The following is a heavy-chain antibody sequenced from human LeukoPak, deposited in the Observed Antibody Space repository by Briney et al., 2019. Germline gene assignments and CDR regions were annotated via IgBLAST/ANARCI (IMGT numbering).Heavy chain of an antibody. CDR3: ARRTYYYDSSGYHFDY. J-gene: IGHJ4*02. D-gene: IGHD3-22*01. Sequence: GESLKISCKGPGYSFTSYWIGWVRQTPGKGLEWMGIIYPGDSDTRYSPSFQGQVTISADKSISTAYLQWSSLKASDTAMYYCARRTYYYDSSGYHFDYWGQGTLITVSS. CDR2: IYPGDSDT. V-gene: IGHV5-51*01. CDR1: GYSFTSYW.